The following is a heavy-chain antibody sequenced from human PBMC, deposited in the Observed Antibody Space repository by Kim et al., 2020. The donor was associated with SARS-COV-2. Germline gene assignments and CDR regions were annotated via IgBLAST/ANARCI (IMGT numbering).Heavy chain of an antibody. D-gene: IGHD1-1*01. V-gene: IGHV1-46*01. CDR3: ARDLGTGTSWNYYFDY. Sequence: KFQGRVTMTRDTSTSTVYMELSSLRSEDTAVYYCARDLGTGTSWNYYFDYWGQGTLVTVSS. J-gene: IGHJ4*02.